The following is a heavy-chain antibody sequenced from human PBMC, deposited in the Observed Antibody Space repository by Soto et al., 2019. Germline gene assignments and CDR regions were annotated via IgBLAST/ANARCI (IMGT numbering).Heavy chain of an antibody. J-gene: IGHJ4*02. CDR3: ARVASTAMVTFDFVALY. CDR1: GGSISSGDYY. D-gene: IGHD5-18*01. CDR2: IYYSGST. Sequence: QVQLQESGPGLVKPSQTLSLTCTVSGGSISSGDYYWSWIRQPPGKGLEWIGYIYYSGSTYYNPSLKSRVTISVDTSKNQFSLKLSSVTAADTAVYYCARVASTAMVTFDFVALYWGQGTLVTVSS. V-gene: IGHV4-30-4*01.